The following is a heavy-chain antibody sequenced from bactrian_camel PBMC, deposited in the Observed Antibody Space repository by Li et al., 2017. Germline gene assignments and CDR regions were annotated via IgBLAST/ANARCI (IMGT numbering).Heavy chain of an antibody. D-gene: IGHD3*01. Sequence: HVQLVESGGGSVQAGESLRLSCAASGYTHIDYCVGWFRLTPGKEREGVASIDSDGNTRYPETTKGRFTFSRDNAADILYLQMNNLKPEDTAMYYCSVGRYGYCKRAYFDVWGQGTQVTVS. V-gene: IGHV3S55*01. CDR1: GYTHIDYC. CDR3: SVGRYGYCKRAYFDV. CDR2: IDSDGNT. J-gene: IGHJ4*01.